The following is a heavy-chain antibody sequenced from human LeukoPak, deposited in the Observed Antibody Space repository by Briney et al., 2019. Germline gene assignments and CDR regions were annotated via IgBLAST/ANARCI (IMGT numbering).Heavy chain of an antibody. CDR1: GGSISSYY. J-gene: IGHJ3*02. CDR3: ARDRHESNAFDI. Sequence: ASETLSLTCTVSGGSISSYYWSWIRQPPGKGLEWIGYIYYSGSTNYNPSLKSRVTISVDTSKNQFSLKLSSVTAADTAVYYCARDRHESNAFDIWGQGTMVTVSS. V-gene: IGHV4-59*01. CDR2: IYYSGST.